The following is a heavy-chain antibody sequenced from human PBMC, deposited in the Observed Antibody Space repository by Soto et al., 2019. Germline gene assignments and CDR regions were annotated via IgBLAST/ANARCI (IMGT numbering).Heavy chain of an antibody. V-gene: IGHV3-7*01. Sequence: EVQLVESGGGLVRPGGSLRLSCAASGFTFTGYCMNWVRQAPGEGLEWVATINQDGSEKYYVDSVKGRFIISRDNVENSLYLQMNSLSAVDTAVYYCTRGGSKTEWYNCSESWGQGTLVTVSS. CDR1: GFTFTGYC. J-gene: IGHJ4*02. D-gene: IGHD3-3*01. CDR3: TRGGSKTEWYNCSES. CDR2: INQDGSEK.